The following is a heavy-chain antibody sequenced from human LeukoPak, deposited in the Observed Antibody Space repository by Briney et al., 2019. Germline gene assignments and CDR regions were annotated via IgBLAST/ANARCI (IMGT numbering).Heavy chain of an antibody. D-gene: IGHD6-13*01. V-gene: IGHV4-39*06. CDR3: ARVVGDSSSWYYYYYYYMDV. CDR1: GGSISSSSYY. J-gene: IGHJ6*03. CDR2: IYYSGST. Sequence: PSETLSLTCTVSGGSISSSSYYWGWIRQPPGKGLEWIGSIYYSGSTYYNPSLKSRVTISVDTSKNQFTLKLSSVTAADTAVYYCARVVGDSSSWYYYYYYYMDVWGKGTTVTVSS.